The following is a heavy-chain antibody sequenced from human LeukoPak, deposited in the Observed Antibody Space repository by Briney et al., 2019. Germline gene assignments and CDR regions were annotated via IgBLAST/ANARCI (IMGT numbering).Heavy chain of an antibody. J-gene: IGHJ5*02. CDR3: ARAWANRANWFDP. CDR2: NNTNTGNP. Sequence: ASVKVSCKASGGTFSSYAISWVRQAPGQGLEWMGWNNTNTGNPTYVQGFTGRFVFSLDTSVSTAYLQISSLKAEDTAVYYCARAWANRANWFDPWGQGTLVTVSS. V-gene: IGHV7-4-1*02. D-gene: IGHD1-14*01. CDR1: GGTFSSYA.